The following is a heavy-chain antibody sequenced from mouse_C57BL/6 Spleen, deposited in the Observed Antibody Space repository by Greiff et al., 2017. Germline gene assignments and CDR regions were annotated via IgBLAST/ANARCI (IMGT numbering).Heavy chain of an antibody. V-gene: IGHV1-22*01. CDR2: INPNNGGT. CDR1: GYTFTDYN. Sequence: EVQLQQSGPELVKPGASVKMSCKASGYTFTDYNMHWVKQSHGKSLEWIGYINPNNGGTSYNQKFKGKATLTVNKSSSTAYMELRSLTSEDSAVYYCARAYGSSPDWYFDVCGTGTTVTVSS. CDR3: ARAYGSSPDWYFDV. D-gene: IGHD1-1*01. J-gene: IGHJ1*03.